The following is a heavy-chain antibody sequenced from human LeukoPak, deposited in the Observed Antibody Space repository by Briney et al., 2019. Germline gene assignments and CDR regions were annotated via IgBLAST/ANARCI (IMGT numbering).Heavy chain of an antibody. Sequence: SETLSLTCSVSGGSISSGGYYWTWIRQHPGKGLEWIGYIYYSGSIYYNPSLKSRALISVDTSKNQFSLKLSSVTAADTAVYYCARHGDYDILTGVHGEYFQHWGQGTLVTVSS. CDR2: IYYSGSI. CDR1: GGSISSGGYY. D-gene: IGHD3-9*01. V-gene: IGHV4-31*03. J-gene: IGHJ1*01. CDR3: ARHGDYDILTGVHGEYFQH.